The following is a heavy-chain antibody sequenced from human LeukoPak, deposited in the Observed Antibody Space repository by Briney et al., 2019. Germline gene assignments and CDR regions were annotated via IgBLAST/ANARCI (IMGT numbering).Heavy chain of an antibody. D-gene: IGHD2-2*01. CDR1: GGSFSGYY. CDR2: INHSGST. Sequence: SETLSLTCAVYGGSFSGYYWSWIRQPPGKGLEWIGEINHSGSTDCNPSLKSRVTISVDTSKNQFSLKLSSVTAADTAVYYCARGFLWASSTIQYWGQGTLVTVSS. V-gene: IGHV4-34*01. CDR3: ARGFLWASSTIQY. J-gene: IGHJ4*02.